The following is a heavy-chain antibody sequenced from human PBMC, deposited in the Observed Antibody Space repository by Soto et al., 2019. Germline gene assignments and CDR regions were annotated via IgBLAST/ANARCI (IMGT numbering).Heavy chain of an antibody. Sequence: SETLSLTCTVSGGSISSGGYYWSWIRQHPGKGLEWIGYIYHSGSTYYNPSLKSRVTISVDTSKNQFSLKLSSVTAADTAVYYCARSNWNYAKAVFDPWGQGTLVTVSS. CDR3: ARSNWNYAKAVFDP. J-gene: IGHJ5*02. CDR2: IYHSGST. CDR1: GGSISSGGYY. V-gene: IGHV4-31*03. D-gene: IGHD1-7*01.